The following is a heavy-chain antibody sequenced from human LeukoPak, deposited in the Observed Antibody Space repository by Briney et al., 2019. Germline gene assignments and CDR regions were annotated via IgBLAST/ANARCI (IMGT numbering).Heavy chain of an antibody. V-gene: IGHV3-48*01. J-gene: IGHJ4*02. CDR1: GFTFSDYS. CDR3: ARETRRGTNFDY. Sequence: GGSLRLSCAASGFTFSDYSMNWVRQAPGKGLEWVSFISSSSSTIYYADSVKGRFTISRDNAQNSVYLQMNRLRAEDTAVYYCARETRRGTNFDYWGQGTQVTVSS. CDR2: ISSSSSTI.